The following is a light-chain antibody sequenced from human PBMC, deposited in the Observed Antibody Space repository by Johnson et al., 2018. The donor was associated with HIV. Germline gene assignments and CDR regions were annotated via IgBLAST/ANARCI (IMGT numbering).Light chain of an antibody. CDR3: VTWENSLSATDG. Sequence: QSVLTQPPSVSAAPGQKVTISCSGSSSNIGNNYVSWYQQLPGTAPKLLIYDNNKRPSGIPDRFSGSKSGTSAPLGITGLQTGDEAEYFCVTWENSLSATDGFGTWTKGTVL. CDR1: SSNIGNNY. CDR2: DNN. J-gene: IGLJ1*01. V-gene: IGLV1-51*01.